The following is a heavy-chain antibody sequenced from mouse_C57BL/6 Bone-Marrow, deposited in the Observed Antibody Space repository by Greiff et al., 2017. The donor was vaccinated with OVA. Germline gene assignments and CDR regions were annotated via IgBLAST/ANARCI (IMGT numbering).Heavy chain of an antibody. CDR2: IYPGDGDT. CDR1: GYAFSSYW. D-gene: IGHD2-1*01. J-gene: IGHJ4*01. V-gene: IGHV1-80*01. Sequence: VQLQQSGAELVKPGASVKISCKASGYAFSSYWMNWVKQRPGTGLEWIGQIYPGDGDTNYNGKFKGKATLTADKSSSTAYMQLSSLTSEDSAVYFCARKLLSYAMDYWGQGPSVTVSS. CDR3: ARKLLSYAMDY.